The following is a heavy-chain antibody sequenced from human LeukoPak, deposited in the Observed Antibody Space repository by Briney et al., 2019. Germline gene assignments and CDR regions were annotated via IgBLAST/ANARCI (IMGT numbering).Heavy chain of an antibody. V-gene: IGHV3-7*01. D-gene: IGHD1-26*01. J-gene: IGHJ6*02. CDR1: GFTFSSYW. CDR3: AREGVGATYNYYGMDV. Sequence: GGSLRLSCAASGFTFSSYWMSWVRQAPGKGLEWVANIKQDGSEKYYVDSVKGRFTISRDNAKNSLYLQMNSLRAEDTAVYYCAREGVGATYNYYGMDVWGQGTTVTVSS. CDR2: IKQDGSEK.